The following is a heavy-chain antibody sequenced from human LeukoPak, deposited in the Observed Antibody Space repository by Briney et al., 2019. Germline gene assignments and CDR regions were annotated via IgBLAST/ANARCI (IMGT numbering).Heavy chain of an antibody. J-gene: IGHJ5*02. D-gene: IGHD3-10*01. CDR3: ARGGYYGSGNDFRFDP. V-gene: IGHV4-59*01. CDR2: IHYTGST. CDR1: DGSINGYY. Sequence: PSETLSLTCTVSDGSINGYYWSWIRQPPGKGLECIGYIHYTGSTNYNPSLKSRVTISVDTSKNQFSLKLSSVTAADTAIYYCARGGYYGSGNDFRFDPWGQGTLVTVSS.